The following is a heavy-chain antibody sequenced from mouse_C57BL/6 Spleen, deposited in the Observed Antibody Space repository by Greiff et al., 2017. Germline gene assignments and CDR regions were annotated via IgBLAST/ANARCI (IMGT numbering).Heavy chain of an antibody. V-gene: IGHV1-72*01. D-gene: IGHD2-3*01. CDR2: IDPNSGGT. CDR3: ARGYDGYPYYYAMDY. J-gene: IGHJ4*01. Sequence: QVQLQQPGAELVKPGASVKLSCKASGYTFTSYWMHWVKPRPGRGLEWIGRIDPNSGGTKYNEKFKSKATLTVDKSSSTAYMQLSSLTSEDSAVYYGARGYDGYPYYYAMDYWGQGTSVTVSS. CDR1: GYTFTSYW.